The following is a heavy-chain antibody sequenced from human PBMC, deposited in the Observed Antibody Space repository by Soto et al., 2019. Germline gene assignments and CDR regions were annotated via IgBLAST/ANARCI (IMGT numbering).Heavy chain of an antibody. D-gene: IGHD5-18*01. CDR2: ISYDGRLQ. CDR3: VSDRGYGHASVPYS. Sequence: QAQLVESGGGVVQPGRSLRLSCAASGFAFSSYGMHWVRQAPGTGLGWVAVISYDGRLQYYADSVKGRFTISRDNSKNMVLLQMSSLRAEDTAVYYWVSDRGYGHASVPYSWGQGTLVSVSS. J-gene: IGHJ4*02. CDR1: GFAFSSYG. V-gene: IGHV3-30*03.